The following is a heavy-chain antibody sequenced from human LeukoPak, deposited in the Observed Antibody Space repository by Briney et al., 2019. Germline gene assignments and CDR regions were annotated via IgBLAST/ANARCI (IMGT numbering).Heavy chain of an antibody. Sequence: GASVKVSCKASGYTFTIFHIHWVRQAPGQGLEWMGMINPSDGSTSFAQKFQGRVTMTSDRSTSTVALDLSSLRSDDTAVYYCARESTSRLLRNVSDIWGQGTMVTVSS. J-gene: IGHJ3*02. CDR3: ARESTSRLLRNVSDI. D-gene: IGHD5-12*01. V-gene: IGHV1-46*01. CDR2: INPSDGST. CDR1: GYTFTIFH.